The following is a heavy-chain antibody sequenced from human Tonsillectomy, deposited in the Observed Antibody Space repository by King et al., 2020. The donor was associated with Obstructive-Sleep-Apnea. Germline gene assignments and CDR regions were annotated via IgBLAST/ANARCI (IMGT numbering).Heavy chain of an antibody. CDR3: AKALSSWDY. J-gene: IGHJ4*02. Sequence: VQLVESGGGVVQPGRSLRLSCAASGFTFSSYGMHWVRQAPGKGLEWVAFIRYTGSSKYYADSVKGRFTIARDNYKHKLYLQMNSLRTEDTAVNYCAKALSSWDYWGQGTLVTVSS. D-gene: IGHD6-13*01. V-gene: IGHV3-30*02. CDR1: GFTFSSYG. CDR2: IRYTGSSK.